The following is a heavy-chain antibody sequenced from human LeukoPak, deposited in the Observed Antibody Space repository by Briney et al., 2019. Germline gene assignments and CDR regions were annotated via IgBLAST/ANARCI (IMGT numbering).Heavy chain of an antibody. V-gene: IGHV7-4-1*02. CDR1: GYSFTNYA. Sequence: ASVKVSCKASGYSFTNYAMNWVRQAPGQGLEWMGWIHPSTGNPTYAQGFTGRFVFSLDTSVSTTYLQISSLKAEDTAVYCCARAFQSLGGLSLPDYWGQGTLLTVSS. D-gene: IGHD3-16*02. J-gene: IGHJ4*02. CDR3: ARAFQSLGGLSLPDY. CDR2: IHPSTGNP.